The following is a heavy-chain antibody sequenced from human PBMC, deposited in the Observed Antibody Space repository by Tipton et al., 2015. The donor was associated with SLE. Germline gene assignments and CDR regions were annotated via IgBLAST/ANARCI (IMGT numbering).Heavy chain of an antibody. CDR1: GFSFRSYG. D-gene: IGHD3-10*01. CDR3: ASSLTGYYGMDV. V-gene: IGHV3-30*03. CDR2: ISYDGSNK. Sequence: SLRLSCAASGFSFRSYGMNWVRQTPGKGLEWVAVISYDGSNKYNADSVKGRSTISRDNSKNTLYLQMSSLRAEDTAVYYCASSLTGYYGMDVWGQGTTVTVSS. J-gene: IGHJ6*02.